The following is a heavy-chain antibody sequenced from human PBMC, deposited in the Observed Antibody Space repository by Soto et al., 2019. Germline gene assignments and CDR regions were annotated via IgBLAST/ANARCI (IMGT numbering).Heavy chain of an antibody. CDR2: ISYDGRNK. V-gene: IGHV3-30*18. D-gene: IGHD6-13*01. Sequence: QVQLVESGGGVVQPGRSLRLSCAASGFTFSSYGMHWVRQAPGKGREWVAVISYDGRNKYYADSVKGRFTISRDNSKNTLYLQMNSLRAEDTAVYYCAKDQRYGSSWYPGSSYYYGMDVWCQGTTVTVSS. J-gene: IGHJ6*02. CDR3: AKDQRYGSSWYPGSSYYYGMDV. CDR1: GFTFSSYG.